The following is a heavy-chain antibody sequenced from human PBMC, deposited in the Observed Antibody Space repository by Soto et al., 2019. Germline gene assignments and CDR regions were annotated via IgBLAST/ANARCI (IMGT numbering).Heavy chain of an antibody. CDR3: ARGSIHNFLSGSLHYYFDY. D-gene: IGHD3-3*01. V-gene: IGHV1-3*01. Sequence: WASVKVSCKASGYTFTSYAMHWVRQAPGQRLEWMGWINAGNGNTRYSQKFQGRVTFTRDTSASTAYLELSSLRSEDTAVYYCARGSIHNFLSGSLHYYFDYWGQGTLVAVSS. J-gene: IGHJ4*02. CDR1: GYTFTSYA. CDR2: INAGNGNT.